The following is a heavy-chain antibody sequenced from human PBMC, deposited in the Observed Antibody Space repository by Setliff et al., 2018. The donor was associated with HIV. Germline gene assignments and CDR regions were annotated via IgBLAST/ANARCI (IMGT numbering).Heavy chain of an antibody. J-gene: IGHJ4*02. V-gene: IGHV4-34*01. Sequence: SETLSLTCSVYGTSFSDHYWSWVRQTPGKGLEWIGEMNQSGTTNYNLSLKSRVTMSIDTSERQFSLKLTSVTAADTAVYYCVRWYYCVSGACYRADYWGQGTMVTVSS. CDR3: VRWYYCVSGACYRADY. CDR1: GTSFSDHY. CDR2: MNQSGTT. D-gene: IGHD2-21*02.